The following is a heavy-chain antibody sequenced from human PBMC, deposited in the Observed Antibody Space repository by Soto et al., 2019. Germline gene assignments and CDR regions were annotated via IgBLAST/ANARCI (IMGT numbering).Heavy chain of an antibody. V-gene: IGHV1-3*01. J-gene: IGHJ6*03. D-gene: IGHD2-2*01. CDR1: GYTFTSYA. CDR2: INAGNDNT. CDR3: SRDGRNQLPPHGHYYYYYMDV. Sequence: GASVKVSCKASGYTFTSYAMHWVRQAPGQRLEWMGWINAGNDNTKYSQKFQGRVTITRDTSASTAYMELSSLRSEDTAVYYCSRDGRNQLPPHGHYYYYYMDVWGKGTTVTVSS.